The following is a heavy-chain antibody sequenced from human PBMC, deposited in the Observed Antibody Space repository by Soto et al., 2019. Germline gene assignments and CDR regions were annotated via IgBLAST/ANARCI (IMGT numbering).Heavy chain of an antibody. V-gene: IGHV4-59*08. CDR1: GGSISSYY. J-gene: IGHJ3*02. CDR3: ARHKYPTVTTYFDI. Sequence: SETLSLTCTVSGGSISSYYWSWIRQPPGEGLEWIGDSNYSRSTNDNPSHKSRVTISVDTSKDQFTLKLSSVTAAVTAVYYCARHKYPTVTTYFDIWGQGTMVTVSS. CDR2: SNYSRST. D-gene: IGHD4-17*01.